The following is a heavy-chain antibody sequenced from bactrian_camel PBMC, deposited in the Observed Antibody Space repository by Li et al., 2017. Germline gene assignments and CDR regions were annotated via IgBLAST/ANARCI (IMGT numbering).Heavy chain of an antibody. V-gene: IGHV3S6*01. CDR3: KADQSGSWPCPRKMTK. CDR1: GLTYSAYC. Sequence: HVQLVESGGGSVQAGGPLRLSCAASGLTYSAYCLGWVRQAPGKGLEWVSRIYSSGSNTYYADSVKGRFTISRDSAGNTVYLQMNSLEPDDTAMYYCKADQSGSWPCPRKMTKWGQGTQVTVS. J-gene: IGHJ4*01. D-gene: IGHD2*01. CDR2: IYSSGSNT.